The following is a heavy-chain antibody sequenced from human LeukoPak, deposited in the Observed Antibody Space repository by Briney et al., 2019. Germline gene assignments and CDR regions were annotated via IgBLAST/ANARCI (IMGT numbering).Heavy chain of an antibody. D-gene: IGHD6-19*01. J-gene: IGHJ4*02. Sequence: PSETLSLTRAVYGGSFSGYYWSWIRQPPGKGLEWIGKINHSGSTNYNPSLKSRVTISVDTSKNQFSLKLSSVTAADTAVYYCARVRAVAGTLLDYWGQGTLVTVSS. CDR1: GGSFSGYY. CDR3: ARVRAVAGTLLDY. CDR2: INHSGST. V-gene: IGHV4-34*01.